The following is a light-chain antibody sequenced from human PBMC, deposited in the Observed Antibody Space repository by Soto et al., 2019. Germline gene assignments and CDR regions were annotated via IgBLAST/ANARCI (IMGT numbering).Light chain of an antibody. CDR2: SIS. V-gene: IGKV1-39*01. J-gene: IGKJ4*01. Sequence: DIQMTQSPSSLSASVGDSVTITCRADQPVKHSLNWYQHKPGKPPRLLLYSISTLQTGVPSRVSGSGSGTEFTLTISSLQAEDFATYYCHQSYSVPLTFGGGTKVEI. CDR3: HQSYSVPLT. CDR1: QPVKHS.